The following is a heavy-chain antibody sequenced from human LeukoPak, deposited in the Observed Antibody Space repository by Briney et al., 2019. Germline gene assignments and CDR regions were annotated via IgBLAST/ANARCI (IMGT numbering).Heavy chain of an antibody. D-gene: IGHD6-19*01. CDR1: GFTFSSYA. V-gene: IGHV3-23*01. CDR3: AKLRRSGWSRVDFDY. Sequence: PGGSLRLSCAASGFTFSSYAMSWLPQAPGKEREGVSAISGSGGSTYYADSVKGRFTISRDNSKNTLYLQMNSLRAEDTAVYYCAKLRRSGWSRVDFDYWGQGTLVTVSS. CDR2: ISGSGGST. J-gene: IGHJ4*02.